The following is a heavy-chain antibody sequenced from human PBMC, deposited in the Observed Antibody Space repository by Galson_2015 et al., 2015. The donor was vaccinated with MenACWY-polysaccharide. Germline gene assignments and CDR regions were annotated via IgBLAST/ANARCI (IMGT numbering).Heavy chain of an antibody. CDR2: IHATGST. CDR1: HDSISSSY. CDR3: ARRSLDNWYFDL. V-gene: IGHV4-4*07. J-gene: IGHJ2*01. Sequence: SETLSLTCTVSHDSISSSYWSWIRQSADKGLEYIGRIHATGSTAYNPSFRSRVAMSVDLPRDQFSLRLASMTASDTAIYYCARRSLDNWYFDLWCRGALVIVSS. D-gene: IGHD1-1*01.